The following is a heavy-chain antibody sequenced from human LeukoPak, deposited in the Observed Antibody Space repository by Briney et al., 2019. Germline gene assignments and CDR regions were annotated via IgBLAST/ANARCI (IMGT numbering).Heavy chain of an antibody. V-gene: IGHV4-39*07. CDR3: AREGYYYDSRGTGGY. Sequence: PSETLSLTCTVSGGSISSSSYYWGWIRQPPGKGLEWIGNIYYSGSTYYNPSLKSRVTISVDTSKNQFSLKLSSVTAADTAVYYCAREGYYYDSRGTGGYWGQGTLVTVSS. CDR2: IYYSGST. CDR1: GGSISSSSYY. D-gene: IGHD3-22*01. J-gene: IGHJ4*02.